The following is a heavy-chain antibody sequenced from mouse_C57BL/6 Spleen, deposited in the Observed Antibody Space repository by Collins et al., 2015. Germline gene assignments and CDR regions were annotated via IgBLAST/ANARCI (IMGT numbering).Heavy chain of an antibody. CDR1: GYAFSSSW. Sequence: VQLQQSGPELVKPGASVKISCKASGYAFSSSWMNWVKQRPGQGLEWIGRIYPGDGDTNYNGKFKDKATLTADKSSSTAYMQLSSLTSVDSAVYFCARKGKDDYDGGFAYWGQGTLVTVSA. CDR2: IYPGDGDT. CDR3: ARKGKDDYDGGFAY. J-gene: IGHJ3*01. V-gene: IGHV1-82*01. D-gene: IGHD2-4*01.